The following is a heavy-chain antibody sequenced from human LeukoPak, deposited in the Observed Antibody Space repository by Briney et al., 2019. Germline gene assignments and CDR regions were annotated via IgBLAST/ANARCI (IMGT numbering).Heavy chain of an antibody. J-gene: IGHJ5*02. Sequence: PGGSLRLSCAASGFTFSDYYMSWIRQAPGKGLEWVSYISSSGSTIYYADSVKGRFTTSRDNVKNSLYLQMNSLRAEDTAVYYCARGGLRWYFHNWFDPWGQGTLVTVSS. CDR3: ARGGLRWYFHNWFDP. CDR2: ISSSGSTI. V-gene: IGHV3-11*01. CDR1: GFTFSDYY. D-gene: IGHD4-23*01.